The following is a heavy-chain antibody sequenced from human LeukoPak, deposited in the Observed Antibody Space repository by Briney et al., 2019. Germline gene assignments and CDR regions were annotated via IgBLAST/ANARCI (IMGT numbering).Heavy chain of an antibody. Sequence: GGSLRLSCAASGFTFSSYNMNWVRQAPGKGLEWLTYVSSSSIIYSADSVKGRFTVSRDNAKNSLYLQMNSLRAEDTAVYYCARGRPGGYFDYWGQGTLVTVSS. J-gene: IGHJ4*02. CDR2: VSSSSII. CDR3: ARGRPGGYFDY. CDR1: GFTFSSYN. V-gene: IGHV3-48*01.